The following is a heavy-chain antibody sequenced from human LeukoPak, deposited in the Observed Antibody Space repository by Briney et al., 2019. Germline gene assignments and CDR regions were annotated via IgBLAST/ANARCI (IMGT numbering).Heavy chain of an antibody. Sequence: QAGGSLRLSCAASGFTFGSYWMHWVRQAPGRGLEWVAVISYDGSNKYYADSVKGRFTISRDNSKNTLYLQMNSLRAEDTAVYYCARPYYYDSSGYYVLDAFDIWGQGTMVTVSS. CDR1: GFTFGSYW. J-gene: IGHJ3*02. CDR2: ISYDGSNK. D-gene: IGHD3-22*01. CDR3: ARPYYYDSSGYYVLDAFDI. V-gene: IGHV3-30-3*01.